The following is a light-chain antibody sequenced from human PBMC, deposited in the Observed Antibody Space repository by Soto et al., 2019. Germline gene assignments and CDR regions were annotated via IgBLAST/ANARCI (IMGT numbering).Light chain of an antibody. Sequence: DIQMTRSPSTLSGSVGDRVTITCRASQTISSWLAWYQQKPGKAPKLLIYKASTLKSGVPSGFSGSGSGTEFTLTISSLQPDDFATYYCQHYNSYSEAFGQGTKVDIK. CDR2: KAS. CDR3: QHYNSYSEA. CDR1: QTISSW. V-gene: IGKV1-5*03. J-gene: IGKJ1*01.